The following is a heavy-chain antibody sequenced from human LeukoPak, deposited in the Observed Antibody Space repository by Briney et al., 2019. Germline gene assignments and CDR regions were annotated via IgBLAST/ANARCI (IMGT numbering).Heavy chain of an antibody. CDR2: ISAYNGNT. J-gene: IGHJ4*02. Sequence: ASVKVSCKASGYTFTSYGISWVRQAPGQGLEWMGWISAYNGNTNYAQKLQGRVTMTTETSTSTGYMELRSLRSEDTAVYYCARDQAWFLDYWGQGTLVTVSS. D-gene: IGHD3-10*01. CDR1: GYTFTSYG. CDR3: ARDQAWFLDY. V-gene: IGHV1-18*01.